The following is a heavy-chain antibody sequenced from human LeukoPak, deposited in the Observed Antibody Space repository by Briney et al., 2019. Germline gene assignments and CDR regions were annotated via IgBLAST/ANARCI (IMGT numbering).Heavy chain of an antibody. CDR1: GGSISSSSYY. Sequence: SETLSLTCTVSGGSISSSSYYWGWIRQPPGKGLEWIGSIYYSGSTYYNPSLKSRVTMSLDTSKNQFSLKLTSLTAADTAVYYCARGRSCSGTSCSYDAFDIWGQGTMVTVSS. D-gene: IGHD2-2*01. CDR2: IYYSGST. V-gene: IGHV4-39*07. J-gene: IGHJ3*02. CDR3: ARGRSCSGTSCSYDAFDI.